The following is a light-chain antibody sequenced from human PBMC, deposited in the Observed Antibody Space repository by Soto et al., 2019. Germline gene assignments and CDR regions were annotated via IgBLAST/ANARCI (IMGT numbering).Light chain of an antibody. Sequence: EIVLTHSPGTLSLSPGEIATLSCRASQSVSSSYLAWYQQKPGQPPRLLIYGASSRATGIPDRFSGSGSGTDFTRTISRLEPEDFAVYYCQQYGSSPLGSFGQGSKLEIK. CDR2: GAS. CDR3: QQYGSSPLGS. J-gene: IGKJ2*01. V-gene: IGKV3-20*01. CDR1: QSVSSSY.